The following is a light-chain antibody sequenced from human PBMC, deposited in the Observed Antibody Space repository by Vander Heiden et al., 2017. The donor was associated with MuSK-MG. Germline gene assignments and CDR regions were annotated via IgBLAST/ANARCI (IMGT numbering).Light chain of an antibody. V-gene: IGKV1-8*01. J-gene: IGKJ2*03. CDR3: QQDYSYPPS. Sequence: AIRMTQFPSSFSASTGDRVTITCRASQGISSYLAWYQQKPGKAPKLLIYAASTLQSGVPSRFSGSGSGTDFTLTISCLQSEDFATYYCQQDYSYPPSFGQGTKLEIK. CDR2: AAS. CDR1: QGISSY.